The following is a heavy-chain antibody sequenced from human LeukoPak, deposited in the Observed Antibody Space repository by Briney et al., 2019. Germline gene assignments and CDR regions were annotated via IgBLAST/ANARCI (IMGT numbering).Heavy chain of an antibody. CDR2: ISYDGSNK. CDR3: ARPAAAGSI. J-gene: IGHJ4*02. D-gene: IGHD6-13*01. Sequence: PGGSLRLSCAASGFTFSSYAMHWVRPAPGKGIEWVAVISYDGSNKYYADSVKGRFTISRDNSKNTLYLQMNSLRAEDTTVYYCARPAAAGSIWGQGTLVSVSS. CDR1: GFTFSSYA. V-gene: IGHV3-30*01.